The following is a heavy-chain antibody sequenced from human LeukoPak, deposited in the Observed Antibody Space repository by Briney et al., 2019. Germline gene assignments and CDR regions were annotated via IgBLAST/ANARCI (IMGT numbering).Heavy chain of an antibody. CDR3: ASSGSSYYYGMDV. CDR2: INPNSGGT. V-gene: IGHV1-2*04. D-gene: IGHD3-10*01. Sequence: ASVKVSCKASGYTFTGYYMHWVRRAPGQGLEWMGWINPNSGGTNYAQKFQGWVTMTRDTSISTAYMELSRLRSDDTAVYYCASSGSSYYYGMDVWGKGTTVTVSS. CDR1: GYTFTGYY. J-gene: IGHJ6*04.